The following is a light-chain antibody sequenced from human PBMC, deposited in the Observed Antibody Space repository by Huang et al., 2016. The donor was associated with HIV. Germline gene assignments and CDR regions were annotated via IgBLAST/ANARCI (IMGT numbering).Light chain of an antibody. CDR1: QGVSNN. Sequence: EIVMTQSPATLSVSPGERATLSCRASQGVSNNIAWYQQKPGQTPRLLIHGASTRATGIAAKCSGRGSGTDFTLTITSLQPEDSAVYYCQHYNNWPPWTFGPGTRWKS. V-gene: IGKV3D-15*01. CDR3: QHYNNWPPWT. J-gene: IGKJ1*01. CDR2: GAS.